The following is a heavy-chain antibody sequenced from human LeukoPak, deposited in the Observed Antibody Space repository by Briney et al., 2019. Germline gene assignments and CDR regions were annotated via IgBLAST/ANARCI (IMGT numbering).Heavy chain of an antibody. D-gene: IGHD6-13*01. J-gene: IGHJ4*02. Sequence: PGRSLRLSCAASGFTFSSYAMHWVRQAPGKGLEWVAVISYDGSNKYYADSVKGRFTISRDNSKNTLYLQMNSLRAEDTAVYYCARDRQQLGIFDYWGQGTPVTVSS. CDR3: ARDRQQLGIFDY. CDR1: GFTFSSYA. CDR2: ISYDGSNK. V-gene: IGHV3-30*04.